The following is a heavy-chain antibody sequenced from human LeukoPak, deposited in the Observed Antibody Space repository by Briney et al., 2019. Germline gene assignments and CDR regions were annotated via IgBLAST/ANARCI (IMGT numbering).Heavy chain of an antibody. J-gene: IGHJ3*02. D-gene: IGHD3-22*01. Sequence: GGSLRLSCAASGFTVSRHYMSWVRQAPGKGLEWVSIIYSPSGTYYADSVKGRFTISRDNSKNTIYLQMNSLRVDDTAVYYCARAPFSADSSATPPAFDIWGHGTMVTVSS. V-gene: IGHV3-53*01. CDR2: IYSPSGT. CDR1: GFTVSRHY. CDR3: ARAPFSADSSATPPAFDI.